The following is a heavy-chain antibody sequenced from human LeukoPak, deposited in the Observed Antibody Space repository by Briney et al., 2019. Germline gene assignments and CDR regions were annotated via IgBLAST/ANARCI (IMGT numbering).Heavy chain of an antibody. CDR3: ARDPRGSGSYDY. V-gene: IGHV3-33*01. J-gene: IGHJ4*02. Sequence: PGGSLRLSCAASGFTFSSYGMHWVRQAPGKGLEWVAIIWSQGSNKYYADSVGGRFTISRDNSKNTLYLQMNSLRAEDTAVYYCARDPRGSGSYDYWGQGTLVTVSS. D-gene: IGHD3-10*01. CDR2: IWSQGSNK. CDR1: GFTFSSYG.